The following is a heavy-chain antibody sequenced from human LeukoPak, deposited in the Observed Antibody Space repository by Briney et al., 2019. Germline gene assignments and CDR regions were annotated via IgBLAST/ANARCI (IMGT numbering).Heavy chain of an antibody. D-gene: IGHD6-19*01. CDR3: ARETDSSGWSRLYDY. CDR1: GGSISSSSYY. Sequence: SETLSLTCTVSGGSISSSSYYWGWIRQPPGKGLEWIGSIYYSGSTYYNPSLKSRVTISVDTSKNQFSLKLSSVTAADTAVYYCARETDSSGWSRLYDYWGQGTLVTVSS. CDR2: IYYSGST. V-gene: IGHV4-39*07. J-gene: IGHJ4*02.